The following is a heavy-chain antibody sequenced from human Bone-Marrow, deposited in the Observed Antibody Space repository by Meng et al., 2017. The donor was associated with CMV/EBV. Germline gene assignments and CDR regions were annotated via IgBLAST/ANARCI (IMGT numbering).Heavy chain of an antibody. Sequence: GGSLRLSCAASGFTFSSYSMNWVRQAPGKGLEWVSSISSSSSYIYYADSVKGRFTISRDNAKYSLYLQMNSLRAEDTAVYYCARDGGYCTNSVCRRTEFDYWGQGTLVTVSS. CDR3: ARDGGYCTNSVCRRTEFDY. CDR2: ISSSSSYI. CDR1: GFTFSSYS. V-gene: IGHV3-21*01. D-gene: IGHD2-8*01. J-gene: IGHJ4*02.